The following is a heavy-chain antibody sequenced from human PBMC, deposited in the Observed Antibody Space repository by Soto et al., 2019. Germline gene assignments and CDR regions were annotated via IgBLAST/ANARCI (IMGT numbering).Heavy chain of an antibody. V-gene: IGHV1-18*01. CDR3: AKNGQPPYYYYGMDV. CDR2: VSGYNGDT. CDR1: GYTVTRYG. Sequence: APVKVSCKASGYTVTRYGISWVRQAPGQGLEWMGWVSGYNGDTNYAQKFQGRVTMTVDTSTTTAFMELTSLTSDDRAVYYCAKNGQPPYYYYGMDVWGQGNTVTVSS. J-gene: IGHJ6*02. D-gene: IGHD2-8*01.